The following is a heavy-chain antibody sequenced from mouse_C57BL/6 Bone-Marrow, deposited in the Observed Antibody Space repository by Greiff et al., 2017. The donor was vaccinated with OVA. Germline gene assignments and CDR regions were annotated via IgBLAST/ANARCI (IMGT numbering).Heavy chain of an antibody. CDR2: IYPRSGNT. CDR3: AAICYYGSSFYYYAMDY. Sequence: QVQLQQSGAELARPGASVKLSCKASGYTFTSYGISWVKQRTGQGLEWIGEIYPRSGNTYYNEKFKGKATLTADKSSSTAYMELRSLTSEDSAVYFCAAICYYGSSFYYYAMDYWGQGTSVTVSS. V-gene: IGHV1-81*01. D-gene: IGHD1-1*01. CDR1: GYTFTSYG. J-gene: IGHJ4*01.